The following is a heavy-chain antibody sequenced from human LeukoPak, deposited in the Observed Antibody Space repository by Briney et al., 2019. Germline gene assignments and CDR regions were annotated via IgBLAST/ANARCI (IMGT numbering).Heavy chain of an antibody. D-gene: IGHD6-19*01. V-gene: IGHV4-59*05. Sequence: GSLRLSCAASGFTVSSNYMSWVRQAPGKGLEWIGSIYYSGSTYYNPSLKSRVTISVDTSKNQFSLKLSSVTAADTAVYYCARWKNSSGPGSIQHWGQGTLVTVSS. CDR3: ARWKNSSGPGSIQH. CDR2: IYYSGST. CDR1: GFTVSSNY. J-gene: IGHJ1*01.